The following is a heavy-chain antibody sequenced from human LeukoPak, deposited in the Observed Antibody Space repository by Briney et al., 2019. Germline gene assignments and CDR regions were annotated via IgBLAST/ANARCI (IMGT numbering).Heavy chain of an antibody. Sequence: SETLSLTCAVSGYSISSGFYWGWIRQPPGKGLEWIGIIYDSGSTYYNPSLRSRITISVDTSKNQFSLNLSSVTAADTAVYYCAIAEHGYNYYFDYWGQGSLVTVSS. CDR2: IYDSGST. J-gene: IGHJ4*02. CDR3: AIAEHGYNYYFDY. CDR1: GYSISSGFY. D-gene: IGHD5-24*01. V-gene: IGHV4-38-2*01.